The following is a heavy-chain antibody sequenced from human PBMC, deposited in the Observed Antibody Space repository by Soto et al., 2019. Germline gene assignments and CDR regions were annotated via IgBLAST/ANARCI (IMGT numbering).Heavy chain of an antibody. D-gene: IGHD3-3*01. V-gene: IGHV4-34*01. CDR2: INHSGST. CDR3: AGIFGVPAAADY. CDR1: GGSFSGYY. J-gene: IGHJ4*02. Sequence: PSETLSLTCAVYGGSFSGYYWSWIRQPPGKGLEWVGEINHSGSTKYNPSLKSRVTISVDTSKNQFSLKLSSVTAADTAVYYCAGIFGVPAAADYWGQGTLVTVS.